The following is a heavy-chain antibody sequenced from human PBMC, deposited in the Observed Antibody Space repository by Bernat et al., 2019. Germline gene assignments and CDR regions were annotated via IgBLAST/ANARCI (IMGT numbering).Heavy chain of an antibody. Sequence: EVQLVESGGGLVQPGGSLRLSCAASGFTFSNYWMSWLRQAPGKGLDWGANIKEDGSEKYYVDAVKGRFTISRDNAKNSLYLQMNSLRAEDTAVYYCARGGYCSSTSCYVGYFDYWGQGTLVPVSS. CDR2: IKEDGSEK. J-gene: IGHJ4*02. CDR1: GFTFSNYW. CDR3: ARGGYCSSTSCYVGYFDY. V-gene: IGHV3-7*04. D-gene: IGHD2-2*01.